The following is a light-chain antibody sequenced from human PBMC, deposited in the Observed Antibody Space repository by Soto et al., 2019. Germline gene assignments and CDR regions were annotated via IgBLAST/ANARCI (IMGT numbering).Light chain of an antibody. CDR2: EGS. CDR1: SSDVGSYNL. Sequence: SVLTQPASGSGSPGQSITISCPGTSSDVGSYNLVSWYQQHPGKAPKLMIYEGSKRPSGVSNRFSGSKSGNTASLTISGLQAEDEADYYCCSYAGSSTLGFRPGTKVSV. CDR3: CSYAGSSTLG. V-gene: IGLV2-23*01. J-gene: IGLJ1*01.